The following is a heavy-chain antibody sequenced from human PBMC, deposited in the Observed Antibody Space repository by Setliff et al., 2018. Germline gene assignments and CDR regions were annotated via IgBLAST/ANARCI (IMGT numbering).Heavy chain of an antibody. CDR1: GATFSSHG. Sequence: SVKVSCKASGATFSSHGISWVRQAPGQGLEWMGGTIPMFGTTEYAQKFQARLTIITDESTNTAFMQLSSLRSDDTAVYYCVREGVDSRSSTDYRYYMDVWGKGTTVTVSS. J-gene: IGHJ6*03. CDR3: VREGVDSRSSTDYRYYMDV. D-gene: IGHD3-22*01. V-gene: IGHV1-69*05. CDR2: TIPMFGTT.